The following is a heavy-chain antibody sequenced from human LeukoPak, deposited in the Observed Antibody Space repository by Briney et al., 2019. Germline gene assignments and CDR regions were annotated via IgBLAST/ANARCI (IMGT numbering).Heavy chain of an antibody. D-gene: IGHD6-13*01. Sequence: SQTLSLTCTVSGGSISSGDYYWSWIRQPPGKGLEWIGYIYYSGSTYYNPSLKSRVTISVDTSKNQFSLQLSSVTAADTAVYYCARGYCDSSSCFWYFDLWGPGTLVTVSS. CDR2: IYYSGST. CDR1: GGSISSGDYY. CDR3: ARGYCDSSSCFWYFDL. J-gene: IGHJ2*01. V-gene: IGHV4-30-4*08.